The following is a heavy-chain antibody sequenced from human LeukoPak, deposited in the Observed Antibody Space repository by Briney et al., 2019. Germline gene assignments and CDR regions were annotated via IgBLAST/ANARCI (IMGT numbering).Heavy chain of an antibody. Sequence: GASVKVSCKASGYTFTSYDINWVRQATGQGLEWMGWMNPNSGNTGYAQKFQGRVTITRNTSISTAYMELSSLRSEDTAVYCCARVPLHLWLRLGYYYYYMDVWGKGTPVTVSS. D-gene: IGHD3-16*01. J-gene: IGHJ6*03. CDR3: ARVPLHLWLRLGYYYYYMDV. CDR1: GYTFTSYD. CDR2: MNPNSGNT. V-gene: IGHV1-8*03.